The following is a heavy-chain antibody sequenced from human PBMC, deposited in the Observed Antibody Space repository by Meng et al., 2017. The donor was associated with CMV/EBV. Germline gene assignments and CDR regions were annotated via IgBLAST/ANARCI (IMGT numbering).Heavy chain of an antibody. CDR1: GGSISSYY. Sequence: ESLKISCTVSGGSISSYYWSWIRQPPGKGLEWIGYIYYSGSTNYNPSLKSRVTISVDTSKNQFSLKLSSVTAADTAVYYCARVRISCSSTSRYRGGYYYGMDVWGQGTTVTVSS. V-gene: IGHV4-59*01. D-gene: IGHD2-2*02. CDR3: ARVRISCSSTSRYRGGYYYGMDV. CDR2: IYYSGST. J-gene: IGHJ6*02.